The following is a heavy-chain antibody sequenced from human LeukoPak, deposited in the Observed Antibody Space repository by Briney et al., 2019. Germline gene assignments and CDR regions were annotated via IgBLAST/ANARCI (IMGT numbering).Heavy chain of an antibody. CDR1: GFTSSTYW. CDR2: IKRDGSEK. V-gene: IGHV3-7*03. J-gene: IGHJ4*02. D-gene: IGHD2-2*02. Sequence: PGGSLRLSCAASGFTSSTYWMSWVRQAPGKGLECVANIKRDGSEKYYVDSVKGRFTIFRDDAKSSLYLQMNSLRAEDTAVYFCARVYTGNRWHFDYWGQGTLVTVSS. CDR3: ARVYTGNRWHFDY.